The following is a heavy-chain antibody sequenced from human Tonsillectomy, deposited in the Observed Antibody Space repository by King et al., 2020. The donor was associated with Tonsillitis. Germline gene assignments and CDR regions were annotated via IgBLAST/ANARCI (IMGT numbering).Heavy chain of an antibody. V-gene: IGHV4-59*11. CDR3: ARTESVGPVDY. CDR1: GGSISSHY. D-gene: IGHD4-23*01. J-gene: IGHJ4*02. Sequence: QLQESGPGLVKPSETLSLTCTVSGGSISSHYWSWIRPPPGKGLEWIGYISYSGSTNYNPSLKSPVTISLDTSKNQFSLKLTSVTAADTAVYYCARTESVGPVDYWGQGTLVTVSS. CDR2: ISYSGST.